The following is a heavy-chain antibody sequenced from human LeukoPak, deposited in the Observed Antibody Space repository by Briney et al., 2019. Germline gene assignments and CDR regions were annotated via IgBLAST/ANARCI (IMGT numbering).Heavy chain of an antibody. Sequence: GASVKVSCKASGYTFTGFYMHWVRQAPGQGPEWMGRMNPNSGNTGYAQKFQGRVTITRNTSISTAYMELSSLRSEDTAVYYCARVLTMVVRTGIYYYMDVWGKGTTVTVSS. CDR2: MNPNSGNT. J-gene: IGHJ6*03. V-gene: IGHV1-8*03. CDR3: ARVLTMVVRTGIYYYMDV. D-gene: IGHD3-10*01. CDR1: GYTFTGFY.